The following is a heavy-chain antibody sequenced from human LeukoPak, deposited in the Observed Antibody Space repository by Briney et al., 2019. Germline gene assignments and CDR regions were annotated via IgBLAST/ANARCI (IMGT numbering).Heavy chain of an antibody. Sequence: ASVKVSCKASGYIFTDYAIHWLRQAPGQGLEWMGLINPTGGSTGYAQKFQGRVTMTRDMSTSTDYMELSSLRSEDTAIYYCARDNSVGDNAWWFDPWGQGTLVTVSS. CDR1: GYIFTDYA. CDR2: INPTGGST. V-gene: IGHV1-46*01. J-gene: IGHJ5*02. CDR3: ARDNSVGDNAWWFDP. D-gene: IGHD1-26*01.